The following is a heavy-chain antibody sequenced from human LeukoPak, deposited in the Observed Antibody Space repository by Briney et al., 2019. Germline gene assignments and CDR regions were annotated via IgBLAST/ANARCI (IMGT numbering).Heavy chain of an antibody. D-gene: IGHD2-8*01. CDR2: IYSSGSA. V-gene: IGHV4-61*02. CDR1: GGSISSGAYY. CDR3: AAGVTSGLRGIDS. Sequence: SQTLSLTCTVSGGSISSGAYYWTWIRQPTGKTLEWIGRIYSSGSANSNPSLESRVTLSVDASKNQFSLNLGPVTAADTAVYYCAAGVTSGLRGIDSWGRGMLVTVSS. J-gene: IGHJ4*02.